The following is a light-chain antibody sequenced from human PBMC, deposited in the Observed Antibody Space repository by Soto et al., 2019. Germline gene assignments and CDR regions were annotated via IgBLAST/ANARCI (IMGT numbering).Light chain of an antibody. CDR1: SSDVGGYNY. CDR3: SSYTSSSTVV. CDR2: DVS. J-gene: IGLJ2*01. Sequence: QSALTQPASVSGSPGQSITISCTGTSSDVGGYNYVSWYQQHPGKAPKLMMYDVSNRPSGVSNHFSASKSGNTASLTISGLQAEDEAKYDCSSYTSSSTVVFGGGTKLTVL. V-gene: IGLV2-14*01.